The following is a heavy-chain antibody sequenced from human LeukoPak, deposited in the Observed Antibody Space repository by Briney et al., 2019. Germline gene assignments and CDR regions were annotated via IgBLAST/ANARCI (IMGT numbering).Heavy chain of an antibody. V-gene: IGHV1-24*01. CDR2: FDPEDGEA. J-gene: IGHJ4*02. CDR1: GYTLTELS. Sequence: ASVKVSCKVSGYTLTELSMHWVRQAPGKGLEWMGGFDPEDGEAIYAQKFQGRVTMTEDTSTDTAYMELSSLRSEDTAVYYCATGRGYDILTGLDYWGQGTLVTVSS. CDR3: ATGRGYDILTGLDY. D-gene: IGHD3-9*01.